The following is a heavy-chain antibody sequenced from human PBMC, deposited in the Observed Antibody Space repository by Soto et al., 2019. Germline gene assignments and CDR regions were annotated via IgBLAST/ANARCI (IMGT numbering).Heavy chain of an antibody. J-gene: IGHJ4*02. CDR2: ISYDGSNK. CDR1: GFTFSSYG. V-gene: IGHV3-30*18. D-gene: IGHD1-26*01. CDR3: AEDLGSGSYETSDY. Sequence: QVQLVESGGGVVQPGRSLRLSCAASGFTFSSYGMHWVRQAPGKGLEWVAVISYDGSNKYYADSVKGRFTISRDNSKNTLYLQMNSLRAEDTAVYYCAEDLGSGSYETSDYWGQGTLVTVSS.